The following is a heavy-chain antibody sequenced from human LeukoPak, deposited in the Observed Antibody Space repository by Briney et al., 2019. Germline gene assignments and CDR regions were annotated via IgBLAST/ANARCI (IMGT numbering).Heavy chain of an antibody. D-gene: IGHD2-15*01. CDR1: GFTFSTYD. CDR2: IGTAGDT. J-gene: IGHJ4*02. V-gene: IGHV3-13*01. Sequence: QAGGSLRLSCAASGFTFSTYDMHWVRQATGKGLEWVSAIGTAGDTYYLDPVKGRFTISRENAKNSLYLQMNSLRAEDTAVYYCAGAKSATHGVIDYWGRGTLVTVTS. CDR3: AGAKSATHGVIDY.